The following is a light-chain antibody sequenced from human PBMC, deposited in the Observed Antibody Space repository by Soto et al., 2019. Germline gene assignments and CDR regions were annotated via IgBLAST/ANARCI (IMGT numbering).Light chain of an antibody. CDR3: SSYTSCSTYVV. CDR2: DVS. Sequence: QSALTQPASVSGSPGQSITISCTGTSSDIGGYNYVSWYQQHPGKAPKLMIYDVSNRPSGVSNRFSGSKSDNTASLTISGLQAEDEADYYCSSYTSCSTYVVFGGGTKLTVL. J-gene: IGLJ2*01. CDR1: SSDIGGYNY. V-gene: IGLV2-14*01.